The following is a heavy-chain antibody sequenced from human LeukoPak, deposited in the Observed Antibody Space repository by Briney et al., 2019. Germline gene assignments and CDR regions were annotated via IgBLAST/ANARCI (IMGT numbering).Heavy chain of an antibody. V-gene: IGHV3-30*04. Sequence: SGGGVVQPGTSLRLSCAASGFTFSSYAIHWVRQAPGKGLEWVAVISFDGTHDFYADSVKGRFTISRDNAKNSLYLQMNSLRAEDTAVYYCATSKRTYYYDSSGYSTQDYWGQGTLVTVSS. CDR1: GFTFSSYA. D-gene: IGHD3-22*01. J-gene: IGHJ4*02. CDR3: ATSKRTYYYDSSGYSTQDY. CDR2: ISFDGTHD.